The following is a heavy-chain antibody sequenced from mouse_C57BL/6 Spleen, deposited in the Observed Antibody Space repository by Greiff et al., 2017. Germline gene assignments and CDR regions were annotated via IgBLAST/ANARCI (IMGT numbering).Heavy chain of an antibody. CDR3: ARFDYDGIDY. Sequence: QVQLQQSGPELVKPGASVKISCKASGYAFSSSWMNWVKQRPGKGLEWIGRIYPGDGDTNYNGKFKGKATLTADKSSSTAYMQLSSLTSEDSAVYFCARFDYDGIDYWGQGTTLTVSS. CDR2: IYPGDGDT. D-gene: IGHD2-4*01. CDR1: GYAFSSSW. V-gene: IGHV1-82*01. J-gene: IGHJ2*01.